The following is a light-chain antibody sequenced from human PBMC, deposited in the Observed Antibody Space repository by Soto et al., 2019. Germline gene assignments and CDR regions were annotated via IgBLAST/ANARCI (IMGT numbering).Light chain of an antibody. V-gene: IGKV1-16*02. CDR3: QQYHNYPVT. Sequence: DIHMTQSPSSLSASVGDRVTITCRASQDISNHLAWFQQKPGKAPKSLIYDASSLQSGVPSNFSGSASGTHFTLIISSLQPEDCATYYCQQYHNYPVTFGGGTKVEI. CDR2: DAS. CDR1: QDISNH. J-gene: IGKJ4*01.